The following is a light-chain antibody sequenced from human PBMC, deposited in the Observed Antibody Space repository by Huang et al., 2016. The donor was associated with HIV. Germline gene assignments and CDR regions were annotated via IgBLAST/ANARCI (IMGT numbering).Light chain of an antibody. Sequence: DIVMTQSPDSLAVSLGERATINCKSSQALLYSSNNKNYVAWYQQKPGQPPKLLIYWASTRESGVPDRFSGSGSGTDFTLTISSLQAEDVAVYYCQQYYSTPPLTFGGGTKVEIK. CDR2: WAS. CDR3: QQYYSTPPLT. J-gene: IGKJ4*01. CDR1: QALLYSSNNKNY. V-gene: IGKV4-1*01.